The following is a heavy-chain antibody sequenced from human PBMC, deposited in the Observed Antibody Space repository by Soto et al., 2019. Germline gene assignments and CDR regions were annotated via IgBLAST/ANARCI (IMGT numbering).Heavy chain of an antibody. D-gene: IGHD4-17*01. CDR1: GGTFTTYP. CDR3: ARQFTDGDYQY. J-gene: IGHJ4*02. Sequence: QVQLVQSGAEVKKPGSSVKVSCKAFGGTFTTYPINWVRQAPGQGLERMGGIIPMFGTTNYAQKFQGRVTITADESTSTAYMELSSLRSEDTAMYYCARQFTDGDYQYWGQGTLVTVSS. V-gene: IGHV1-69*01. CDR2: IIPMFGTT.